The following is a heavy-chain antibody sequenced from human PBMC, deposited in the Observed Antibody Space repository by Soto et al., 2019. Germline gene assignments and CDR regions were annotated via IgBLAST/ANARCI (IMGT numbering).Heavy chain of an antibody. Sequence: SLRLSCAASGFTFSNYEMHWVRQAPGKGLEWVAVIWYDGSNKYYADSVRGRFTISRDNAKNTLYLQMNSLRAEDTAVYYCVLFNSTSGFDYWGQGTLVTVSS. CDR2: IWYDGSNK. J-gene: IGHJ4*02. CDR1: GFTFSNYE. V-gene: IGHV3-33*03. CDR3: VLFNSTSGFDY. D-gene: IGHD6-6*01.